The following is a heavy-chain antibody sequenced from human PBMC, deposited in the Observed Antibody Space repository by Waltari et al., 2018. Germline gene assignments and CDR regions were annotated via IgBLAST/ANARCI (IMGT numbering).Heavy chain of an antibody. J-gene: IGHJ4*02. CDR2: SNRSSGGT. D-gene: IGHD2-2*01. V-gene: IGHV1-2*02. CDR3: AREGRASCSHDY. Sequence: QVQLVQSGAEVKKPGASVKVSCKASGYPFTGYYMHWVRQAPGQGLEWMGWSNRSSGGTNYAQKFQGRVTMTRDTSISTAYRELSRLRSDDTAVYYCAREGRASCSHDYWGQGTLVTVSS. CDR1: GYPFTGYY.